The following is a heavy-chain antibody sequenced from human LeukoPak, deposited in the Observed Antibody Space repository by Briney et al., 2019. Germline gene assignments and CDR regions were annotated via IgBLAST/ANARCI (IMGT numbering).Heavy chain of an antibody. D-gene: IGHD3-22*01. V-gene: IGHV3-48*04. CDR2: ISSGSSTI. J-gene: IGHJ4*02. Sequence: PGGSLRLSCAASGFTLSSSNMHWARQAPGKGLEWVSYISSGSSTIYYAASVKGRFTISRDNAKSSLYLQMNSLSAEDTAVYYCARGSGYYYNYWGQGTLVTVSS. CDR3: ARGSGYYYNY. CDR1: GFTLSSSN.